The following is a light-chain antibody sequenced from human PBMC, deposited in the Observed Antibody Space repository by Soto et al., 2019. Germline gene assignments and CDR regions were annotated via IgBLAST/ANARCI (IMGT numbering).Light chain of an antibody. V-gene: IGKV2-28*01. Sequence: DIVMTQSPLSLPVTPGEPASISCRSSQSLLHSNGYNYLDWYLQKPGQSPQLLIYLGSNRASGVPDRFSGSGSDTDFTLKISRVEAEDVGVYYCMQALQTPYTFGQGTKLEIE. CDR2: LGS. CDR1: QSLLHSNGYNY. CDR3: MQALQTPYT. J-gene: IGKJ2*01.